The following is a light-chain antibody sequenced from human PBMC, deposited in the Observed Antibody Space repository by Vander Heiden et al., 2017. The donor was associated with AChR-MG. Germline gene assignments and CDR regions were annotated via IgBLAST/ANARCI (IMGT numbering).Light chain of an antibody. J-gene: IGKJ1*01. CDR1: QSVSSN. V-gene: IGKV3-15*01. CDR3: QHGGT. CDR2: GAS. Sequence: EIVMTQSPATLSVSPGERATLSCRASQSVSSNLAWYQQNPGQAPRLLIYGASTRATGIPARFSGSGSGTEFTLTISSLQSEDFAGYHSQHGGTFGQGTKVEIK.